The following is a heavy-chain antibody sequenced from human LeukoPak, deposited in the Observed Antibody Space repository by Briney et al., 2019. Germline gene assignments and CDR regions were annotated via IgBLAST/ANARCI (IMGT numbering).Heavy chain of an antibody. V-gene: IGHV3-74*01. D-gene: IGHD3-10*01. CDR2: INSDGSST. J-gene: IGHJ4*02. CDR3: TRGTGSYYSLGY. Sequence: GGSLRLSCAVSGFTFSSYWMHWVRQAPGKGLVWVSRINSDGSSTIYADSVQGRFTISRDNAKNTLYLQMNSLRAEDTAVYFCTRGTGSYYSLGYWGQGSLVTVSS. CDR1: GFTFSSYW.